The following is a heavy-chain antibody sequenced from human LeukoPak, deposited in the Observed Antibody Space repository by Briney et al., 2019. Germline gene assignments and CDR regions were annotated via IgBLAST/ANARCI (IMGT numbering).Heavy chain of an antibody. CDR2: IYSGGST. J-gene: IGHJ6*02. CDR1: GSTVSSNY. Sequence: GGSLRPSCAASGSTVSSNYMSWVRQAPGKGLEWVSVIYSGGSTYYADSVKGRFTISRHNSKNTLYLQMNSLRAEDTAVYYCASATQIVVVPRFYYYYGMDVWGQGTTVTVSS. CDR3: ASATQIVVVPRFYYYYGMDV. V-gene: IGHV3-53*04. D-gene: IGHD3-22*01.